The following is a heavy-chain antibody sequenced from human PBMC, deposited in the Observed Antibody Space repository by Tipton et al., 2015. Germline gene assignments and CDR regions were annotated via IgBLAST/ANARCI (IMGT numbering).Heavy chain of an antibody. CDR1: GDSVNSGNYY. CDR2: ISYSGSP. CDR3: ARGHYVSGWYSHYFDL. D-gene: IGHD6-19*01. V-gene: IGHV4-61*01. Sequence: TLSLTCTVSGDSVNSGNYYWSWIRQPPGKGLEWIGYISYSGSPNYNPSLRSRVTISVDASKNQFSLQLSSITAADTAVYYCARGHYVSGWYSHYFDLWGRGSLVTVSS. J-gene: IGHJ2*01.